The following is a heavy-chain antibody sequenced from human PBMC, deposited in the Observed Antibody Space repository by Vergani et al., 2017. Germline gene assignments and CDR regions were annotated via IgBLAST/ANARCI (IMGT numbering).Heavy chain of an antibody. Sequence: QVQLVQSGAEVKKPGSSVKVSCKASGGTFSSYAISWVRPAPGQGLDWMGRIIPIFGTANYAQKVQGRVTITADESTSTAYMELSSLRSENTAVYYCARYLIENDTYGRSGYWGPGTLVTVSS. V-gene: IGHV1-69*13. CDR2: IIPIFGTA. J-gene: IGHJ1*01. D-gene: IGHD6-25*01. CDR3: ARYLIENDTYGRSGY. CDR1: GGTFSSYA.